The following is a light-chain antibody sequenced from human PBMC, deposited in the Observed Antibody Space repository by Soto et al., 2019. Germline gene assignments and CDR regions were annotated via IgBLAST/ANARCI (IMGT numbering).Light chain of an antibody. J-gene: IGLJ2*01. CDR1: SSNIGSNT. Sequence: QSVLTQPPSASGTPGQRVTISCSGSSSNIGSNTVNWYQQLPGTAPKLLIYSNNQRPSGVPDRFSGSKSGTSASLAISWLQSEDEADYYCAAWDDSLYGHVVFGGGTKLTVL. CDR3: AAWDDSLYGHVV. V-gene: IGLV1-44*01. CDR2: SNN.